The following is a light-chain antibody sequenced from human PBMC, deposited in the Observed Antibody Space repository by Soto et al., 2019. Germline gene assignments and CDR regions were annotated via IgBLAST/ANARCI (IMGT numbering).Light chain of an antibody. V-gene: IGKV3-15*01. J-gene: IGKJ2*01. CDR2: GAS. CDR3: QQYNNWPLYT. CDR1: QSISSN. Sequence: EIVMTQSPATLSVSPGERATLSCRASQSISSNLAWYQQKPGQAPRLLIYGASTRATGIPARFSGSGSGTEFTLTISSLQSEDFALYYCQQYNNWPLYTFGQGTKVDIK.